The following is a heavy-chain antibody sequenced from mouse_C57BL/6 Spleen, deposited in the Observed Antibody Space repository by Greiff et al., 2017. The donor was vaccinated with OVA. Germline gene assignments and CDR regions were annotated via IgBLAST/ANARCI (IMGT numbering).Heavy chain of an antibody. CDR1: GFTFSDYG. D-gene: IGHD2-4*01. CDR3: ARNYDYDAYFDV. Sequence: EVKVEESGGGLVKPGGSLKLSCAASGFTFSDYGMHWVRQAPEKGLEWVAYISSGSSTIYYADTVKGRFTISRDNAKNTLFLQMTSLRSEDTAMYYCARNYDYDAYFDVWGTGTTVTVSS. CDR2: ISSGSSTI. J-gene: IGHJ1*03. V-gene: IGHV5-17*01.